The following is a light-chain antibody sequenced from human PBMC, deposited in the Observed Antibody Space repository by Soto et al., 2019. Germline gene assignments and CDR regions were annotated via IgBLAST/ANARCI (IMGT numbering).Light chain of an antibody. V-gene: IGLV2-14*01. J-gene: IGLJ1*01. CDR1: SSDIGGSNY. Sequence: QSALTQPASVSGSPGQSITISCTGTSSDIGGSNYVSWYQQHPGKAPKLIIYEVTNRPSGASDRFSGSKSDNTASLIISGLQAEDEAHYYCSSYTRTSNHYFFGSGTKVTVL. CDR2: EVT. CDR3: SSYTRTSNHYF.